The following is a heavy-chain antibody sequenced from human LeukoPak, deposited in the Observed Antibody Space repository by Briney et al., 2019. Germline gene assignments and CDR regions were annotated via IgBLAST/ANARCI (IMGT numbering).Heavy chain of an antibody. D-gene: IGHD2/OR15-2a*01. V-gene: IGHV4-39*07. J-gene: IGHJ3*02. Sequence: SETLSLTCTVSGGSISSSSYYWGWIRQPPGKGLEWIGSIYYRGSTYYNPSLKSRVTISVDTSKNQFSLKLSSVTAADTAVYYCARANIADAFDICGQGTMVTVSS. CDR1: GGSISSSSYY. CDR3: ARANIADAFDI. CDR2: IYYRGST.